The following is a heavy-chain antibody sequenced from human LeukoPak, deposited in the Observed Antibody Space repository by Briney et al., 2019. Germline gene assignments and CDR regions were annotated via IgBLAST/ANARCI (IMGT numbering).Heavy chain of an antibody. J-gene: IGHJ4*02. V-gene: IGHV1-18*01. CDR1: GYTFTSYG. D-gene: IGHD1-26*01. CDR3: ARGEPIFDY. Sequence: ASGRVSCKASGYTFTSYGITLVRQAPGEGLEWMGWISTYSGNTRYAQKAQGRATMTTDTSTSTAYMELRSLRSDDTAVFYCARGEPIFDYWGQGILVTVSS. CDR2: ISTYSGNT.